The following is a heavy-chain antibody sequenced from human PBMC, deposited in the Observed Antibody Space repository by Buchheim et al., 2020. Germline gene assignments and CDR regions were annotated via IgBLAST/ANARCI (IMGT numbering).Heavy chain of an antibody. J-gene: IGHJ6*02. CDR2: IYYSGST. CDR1: GGSISSYY. CDR3: ARDARGRGVSYYYGMDV. D-gene: IGHD3-10*01. Sequence: QVQLQESGPGLVKPSETLSLTCTVSGGSISSYYWSWIRQPPGKGLEWIGYIYYSGSTNYNPSLKSRVTISVDTSKNQFSLELSSVTAADTAVYYCARDARGRGVSYYYGMDVWGQGTT. V-gene: IGHV4-59*01.